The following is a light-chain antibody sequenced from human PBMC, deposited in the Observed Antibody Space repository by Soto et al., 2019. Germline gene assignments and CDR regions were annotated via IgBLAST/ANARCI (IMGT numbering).Light chain of an antibody. CDR2: EVS. V-gene: IGLV2-14*01. CDR1: SSNVGGYNY. J-gene: IGLJ2*01. Sequence: QSARTQPASVSGSPGQSITISCSETSSNVGGYNYVSWYQQHPGKAPKLMIYEVSNRPSEVSNRFSGSKSGNTASLTISGLQAEDEGNYYCSSYTSGSTLVVFGGGTKLTVL. CDR3: SSYTSGSTLVV.